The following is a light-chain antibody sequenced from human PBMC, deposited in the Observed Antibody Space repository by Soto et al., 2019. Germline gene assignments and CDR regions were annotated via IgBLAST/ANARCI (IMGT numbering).Light chain of an antibody. CDR2: DAS. V-gene: IGKV1-5*01. CDR1: QSISSW. J-gene: IGKJ1*01. CDR3: EQYNSYSPWT. Sequence: DIQMTQSPSTLSASVGDRVTITCRASQSISSWLAWYQQKPGKAPKLLIYDASSFESGVPSRFSGSGSGTEFTLTISSLQPDDFATYYCEQYNSYSPWTFGQGTKVESK.